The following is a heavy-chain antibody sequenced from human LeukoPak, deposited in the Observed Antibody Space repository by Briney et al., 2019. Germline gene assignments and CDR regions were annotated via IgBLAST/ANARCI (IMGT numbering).Heavy chain of an antibody. J-gene: IGHJ4*02. CDR3: ARFTPSSDYQFAFDY. Sequence: PSETLSLTCTVSGGSISSGSYYWGWIRQPPGKGLEWIGGIYYSGSTYYNPSLKSRVTISVDTSKNQFSLKLTSVTAADTAVYYCARFTPSSDYQFAFDYWGQGTLVTVSS. CDR2: IYYSGST. D-gene: IGHD4-11*01. CDR1: GGSISSGSYY. V-gene: IGHV4-39*01.